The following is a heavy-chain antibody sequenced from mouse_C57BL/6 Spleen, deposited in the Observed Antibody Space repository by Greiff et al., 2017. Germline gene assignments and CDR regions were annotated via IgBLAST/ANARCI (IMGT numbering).Heavy chain of an antibody. D-gene: IGHD2-1*01. CDR2: SYPGDGDT. CDR3: ARWNGNYVGYYYAMDY. J-gene: IGHJ4*01. CDR1: GYAFSSYW. V-gene: IGHV1-80*01. Sequence: QVQLQQSGAELVKPGASVKISCKASGYAFSSYWMNWVKQRPGKGLEGSGQSYPGDGDTNYNGKFKGKATLTADNSSSTAYMQLSSLTSEDSAVYFCARWNGNYVGYYYAMDYWGQGTSVTVSS.